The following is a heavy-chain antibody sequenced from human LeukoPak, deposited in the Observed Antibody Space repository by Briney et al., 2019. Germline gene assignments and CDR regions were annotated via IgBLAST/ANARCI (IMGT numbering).Heavy chain of an antibody. CDR1: GFTFDDYA. CDR2: ISYDGSNK. CDR3: AKGVSYYFDY. Sequence: GGSLRLSCAASGFTFDDYAMHWVRQAPGKGLEWVAVISYDGSNKYYADSVKGRFTISRDNSKNTLYLQMNSLRAEDTAAYYCAKGVSYYFDYWGQGTLVTVSS. J-gene: IGHJ4*02. V-gene: IGHV3-30*18.